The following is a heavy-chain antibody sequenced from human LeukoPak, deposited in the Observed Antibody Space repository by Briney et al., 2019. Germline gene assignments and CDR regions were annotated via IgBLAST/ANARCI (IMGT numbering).Heavy chain of an antibody. CDR2: IFYTGST. J-gene: IGHJ3*02. V-gene: IGHV4-59*01. Sequence: SETLSLTCTVSGGSISRYYWTWIRQPPGKGLEWIGYIFYTGSTNYNPSLKSRVTISVDMSKNQFSLKLISVTAADTAVYYCARVTRDSSGYYYGMIAFDIWGQGAMVTVSS. CDR3: ARVTRDSSGYYYGMIAFDI. D-gene: IGHD3-22*01. CDR1: GGSISRYY.